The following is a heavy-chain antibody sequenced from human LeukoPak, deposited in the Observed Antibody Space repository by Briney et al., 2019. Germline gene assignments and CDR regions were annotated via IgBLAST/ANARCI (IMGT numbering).Heavy chain of an antibody. Sequence: ASVKVSCKASGYTFNSYGISWVRQAPGQGLEWMGWISIYTGNTKYGEKFQGRATMTRDTSTSTAYLEVRSLSSDDTAVYYCARVRGTALTAYHGYFDYWGQGTLVTVSS. CDR2: ISIYTGNT. J-gene: IGHJ4*02. CDR3: ARVRGTALTAYHGYFDY. V-gene: IGHV1-18*04. CDR1: GYTFNSYG. D-gene: IGHD2-21*02.